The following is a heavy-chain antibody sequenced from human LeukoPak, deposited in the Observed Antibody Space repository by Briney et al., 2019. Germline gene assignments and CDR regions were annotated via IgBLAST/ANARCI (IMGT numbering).Heavy chain of an antibody. CDR1: EYTFTGYY. D-gene: IGHD1-14*01. J-gene: IGHJ4*02. Sequence: ASVKVSCKASEYTFTGYYIHWVRQAPGQGLEWMGWIDPNTGDSNYVQKFQGRVTMTRDTSISTAYMELSRLRSDDTAMYYCAKEGRNRNFDYWGQGTLVTVSS. CDR3: AKEGRNRNFDY. V-gene: IGHV1-2*02. CDR2: IDPNTGDS.